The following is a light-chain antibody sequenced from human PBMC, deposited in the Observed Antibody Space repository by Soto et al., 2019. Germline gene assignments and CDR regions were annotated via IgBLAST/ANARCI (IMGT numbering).Light chain of an antibody. CDR1: SSDVGGYSY. V-gene: IGLV2-8*01. CDR2: EVN. J-gene: IGLJ1*01. CDR3: TSYAGGNNV. Sequence: QSALTQPPSASGSPGQSVTISCTGTSSDVGGYSYVSWYQQHPGKVPKLMVYEVNKRPSGVPDRFSGSKSGNTASLTVSGLQAEDEADYYCTSYAGGNNVFGTGTKLTV.